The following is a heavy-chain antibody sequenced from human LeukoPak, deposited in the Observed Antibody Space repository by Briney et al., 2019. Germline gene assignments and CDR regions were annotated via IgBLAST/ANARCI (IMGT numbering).Heavy chain of an antibody. V-gene: IGHV3-66*01. CDR2: MYTAGRT. CDR3: AFLQFELY. J-gene: IGHJ4*02. Sequence: HSGGSLRLSCAASGFNVSTNYMTWVRQAAGMGPEWVSVMYTAGRTYYADSVKGRFTISRDNSKNTLYLQMNSLRAEDTAVYYCAFLQFELYWGQGTLVTVSS. CDR1: GFNVSTNY. D-gene: IGHD5-24*01.